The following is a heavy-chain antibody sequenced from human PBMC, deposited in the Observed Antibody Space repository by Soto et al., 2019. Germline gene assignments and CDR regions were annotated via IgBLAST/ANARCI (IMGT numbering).Heavy chain of an antibody. V-gene: IGHV3-48*02. CDR3: ARVAARHYFDY. CDR1: GFTFSSYS. D-gene: IGHD6-25*01. Sequence: EVQLVESGGGLVQPGGSLRLSCAASGFTFSSYSMNWVRQAPGKGLEWVSYISSSSSTIYYADSVKGRFTISRDNAKNSLNLQRNGLRDEYTAVYYCARVAARHYFDYWGQGTLVTVSS. CDR2: ISSSSSTI. J-gene: IGHJ4*02.